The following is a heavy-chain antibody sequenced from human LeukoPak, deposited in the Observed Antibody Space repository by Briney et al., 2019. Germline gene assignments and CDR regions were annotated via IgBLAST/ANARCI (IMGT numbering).Heavy chain of an antibody. CDR2: IYYSGST. V-gene: IGHV4-59*01. CDR3: ARDRGYSYGYDY. Sequence: SETLSLTCTVSGGSISSYYWSWFRQPPGKGLEWIGYIYYSGSTNYNPSLKSRVTISVDTSKNQFSLKLSSVTAADTAVYYCARDRGYSYGYDYWGQGTLVTVSS. CDR1: GGSISSYY. D-gene: IGHD5-18*01. J-gene: IGHJ4*02.